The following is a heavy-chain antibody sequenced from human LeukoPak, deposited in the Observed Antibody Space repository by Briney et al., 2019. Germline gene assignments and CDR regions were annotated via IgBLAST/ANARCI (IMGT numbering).Heavy chain of an antibody. CDR3: ARRSSSLLESEGIFDY. Sequence: ASVKVSCKASGYTFTSYYMHWVRQAPGQGLEWMGRIIPILGIANYAQKFQGRVTITADKSTSTAYMELSSLRSEDTAVYYCARRSSSLLESEGIFDYWGQGTLVTVSS. CDR1: GYTFTSYY. J-gene: IGHJ4*02. D-gene: IGHD6-13*01. CDR2: IIPILGIA. V-gene: IGHV1-69*02.